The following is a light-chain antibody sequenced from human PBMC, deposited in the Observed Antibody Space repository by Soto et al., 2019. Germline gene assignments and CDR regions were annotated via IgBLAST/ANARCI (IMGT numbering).Light chain of an antibody. Sequence: QSALTQPRSVSGSPGQSVTISCTGTSSAVAGYNYVSWYQQHPGKAPKLMIYEVNKRPSGVPDRFSGSKSGTTASLTVSGLQAEDEADYYCSSYTGSNDVVFGGGTKLTVL. CDR1: SSAVAGYNY. CDR3: SSYTGSNDVV. J-gene: IGLJ2*01. V-gene: IGLV2-8*01. CDR2: EVN.